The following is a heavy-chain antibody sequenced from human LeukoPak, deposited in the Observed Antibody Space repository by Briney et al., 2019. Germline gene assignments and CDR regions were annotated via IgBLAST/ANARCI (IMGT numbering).Heavy chain of an antibody. V-gene: IGHV4-39*01. CDR2: IYYSGST. CDR1: GGPISSSNYY. J-gene: IGHJ4*02. Sequence: SETLSLTCTVSGGPISSSNYYWGRIRQPPGKGLEWFGSIYYSGSTYYNPSLKSRVTISVDTSKNQFSLKLSSVTAADTAVYYCARHIPFWSGPYSGLYYFDYWGQGTLVTVSS. D-gene: IGHD3-3*01. CDR3: ARHIPFWSGPYSGLYYFDY.